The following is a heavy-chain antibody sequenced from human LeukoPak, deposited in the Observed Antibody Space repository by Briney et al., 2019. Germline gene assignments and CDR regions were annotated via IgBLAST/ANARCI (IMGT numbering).Heavy chain of an antibody. CDR3: ARQKAGNCFDP. Sequence: SETLSLTCTVSGGSISSDYWSWIRQPPGKGLEWFGYIYTSGSNHYNPSLKSRVTISGDTSKNQFSLKLSSVTAADTAVYYCARQKAGNCFDPWGQGTPVTVSS. CDR2: IYTSGSN. J-gene: IGHJ5*02. D-gene: IGHD6-19*01. V-gene: IGHV4-4*09. CDR1: GGSISSDY.